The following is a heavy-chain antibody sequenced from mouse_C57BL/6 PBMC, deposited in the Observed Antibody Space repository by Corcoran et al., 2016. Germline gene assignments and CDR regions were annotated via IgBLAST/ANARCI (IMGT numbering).Heavy chain of an antibody. CDR3: ARRGLLY. CDR2: INPNNGGT. D-gene: IGHD1-1*02. V-gene: IGHV1-26*01. J-gene: IGHJ2*01. CDR1: GYTFTDYY. Sequence: EVQLQQSGPELVKPGASVKISCKASGYTFTDYYMNWVKQSHGKSLEWIGDINPNNGGTSYNQKFKGKATLTVDKSSSTAYMELRSLTSEDSAVYYCARRGLLYWGQGTTLTVSS.